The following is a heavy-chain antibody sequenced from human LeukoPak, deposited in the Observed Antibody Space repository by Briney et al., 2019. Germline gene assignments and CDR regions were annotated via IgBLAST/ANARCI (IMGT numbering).Heavy chain of an antibody. J-gene: IGHJ3*02. D-gene: IGHD6-19*01. V-gene: IGHV3-72*01. CDR1: GFTFSDHY. CDR3: ARDSGIEQWLDGGYAFDI. Sequence: GGSLRLSCAASGFTFSDHYMDWVRQAPGKGLEWVGRTRNKANSYTTEYAASVKGRFTISRDDSKNSLYLQMNSLKTEDTAVYYCARDSGIEQWLDGGYAFDIWGQGTMVTVSS. CDR2: TRNKANSYTT.